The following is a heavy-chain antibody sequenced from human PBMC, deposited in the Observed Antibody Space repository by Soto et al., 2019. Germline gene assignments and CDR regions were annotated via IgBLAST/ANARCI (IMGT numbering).Heavy chain of an antibody. CDR3: ARTDYDILTGSLDAFDI. V-gene: IGHV1-46*03. CDR1: GYTFTSYY. D-gene: IGHD3-9*01. CDR2: INPSGGST. Sequence: ASVKVSCKASGYTFTSYYMHWVRQAPGQGLEWMGIINPSGGSTSYAQKFQGRVTMTRDTSTSTVYMELSSLRSEDTAVYYCARTDYDILTGSLDAFDIWGQGTMVTVAS. J-gene: IGHJ3*02.